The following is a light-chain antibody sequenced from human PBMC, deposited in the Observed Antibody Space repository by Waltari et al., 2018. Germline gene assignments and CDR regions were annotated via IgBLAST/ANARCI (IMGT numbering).Light chain of an antibody. J-gene: IGKJ1*01. CDR3: EKRSNWGWT. V-gene: IGKV3-11*01. CDR2: DAS. CDR1: QTVYNN. Sequence: ETKLTQSPATLSLSPGERATLSCRASQTVYNNLAWYQQKPGQAPRLLIYDASNRATGIPARFSGGGSGTDFTLTISSLEPEDFVVYYCEKRSNWGWTFGQGTKVEMK.